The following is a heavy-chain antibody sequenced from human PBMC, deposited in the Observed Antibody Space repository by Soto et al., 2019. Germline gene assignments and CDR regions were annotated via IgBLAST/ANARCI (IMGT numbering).Heavy chain of an antibody. J-gene: IGHJ4*02. CDR3: ARDKRDLRFLEWSYYFDY. Sequence: QVQLVESGGGVVQPGRSLRLSCAPSGFTFSNYAMHWVRQAPGQGLEWGAVISYDGSNKYYADSVKGRFTISRDNSKKTLYLQMNSLRAEDTAVYYCARDKRDLRFLEWSYYFDYWGQGTLVTVSS. V-gene: IGHV3-30-3*01. D-gene: IGHD3-3*01. CDR2: ISYDGSNK. CDR1: GFTFSNYA.